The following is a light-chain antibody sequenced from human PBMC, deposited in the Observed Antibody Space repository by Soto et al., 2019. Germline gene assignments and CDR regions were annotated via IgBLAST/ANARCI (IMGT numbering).Light chain of an antibody. J-gene: IGKJ5*01. Sequence: MMMTKYPATLSVSPGERVTLSCRTSHSVNSHVAWYQQKPGQAPRLLLYGASTRATGIPVRFSGSGFGTEFTLTISSLQSEDFAVYYCQQYKNWPLFGQGTRLEIK. V-gene: IGKV3-15*01. CDR2: GAS. CDR3: QQYKNWPL. CDR1: HSVNSH.